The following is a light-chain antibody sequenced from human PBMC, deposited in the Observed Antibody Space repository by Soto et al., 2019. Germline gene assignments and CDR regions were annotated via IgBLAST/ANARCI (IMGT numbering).Light chain of an antibody. CDR2: GAS. J-gene: IGKJ3*01. V-gene: IGKV3-15*01. CDR3: HQYNNWPLT. Sequence: EIVMTQSPATPSVSPGERATLSCRASQSVSSNLAWYQQKPGQAPRLLIYGASTRATGIPARFSGSGSGTEFTLTISTLQSEDFAVYYCHQYNNWPLTFGPGTKVDIK. CDR1: QSVSSN.